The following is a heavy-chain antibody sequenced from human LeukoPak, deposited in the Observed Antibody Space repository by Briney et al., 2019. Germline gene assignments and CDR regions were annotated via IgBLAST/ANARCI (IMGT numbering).Heavy chain of an antibody. CDR1: GFTFSSKW. V-gene: IGHV3-7*04. CDR3: SRHRIAVPGKCDYYGMDV. Sequence: GGSLTLSCAASGFTFSSKWMSWVRQAPAKGLEWLAKIKQDGSENYYVDSVKGRFTISRDTAKNSLSLQLTSLRAEDTAVYYCSRHRIAVPGKCDYYGMDVRGQGTTFTVSS. D-gene: IGHD6-19*01. J-gene: IGHJ6*02. CDR2: IKQDGSEN.